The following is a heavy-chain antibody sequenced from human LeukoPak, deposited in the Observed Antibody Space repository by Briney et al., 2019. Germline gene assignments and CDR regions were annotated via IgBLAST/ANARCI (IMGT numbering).Heavy chain of an antibody. Sequence: GGSLTLSCATSGFTFSSYGIHWVRQAPGKGLEWVAIMWYDGINKYYADSVKGRFTLSRDNSKNTLYLQMNSLRAEDTAVYYCARDHADPRWGPEYWGQGTLVTVSS. J-gene: IGHJ4*02. CDR1: GFTFSSYG. CDR3: ARDHADPRWGPEY. V-gene: IGHV3-33*01. D-gene: IGHD3-16*01. CDR2: MWYDGINK.